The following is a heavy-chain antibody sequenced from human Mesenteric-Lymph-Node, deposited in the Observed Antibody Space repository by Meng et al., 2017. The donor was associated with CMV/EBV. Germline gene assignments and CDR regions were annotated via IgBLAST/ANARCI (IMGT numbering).Heavy chain of an antibody. Sequence: SETLSLTCTVSGGSVSRGAYYWSWIRQPPGKGLEWVGHIHNRGNPKYSPSLKSRVSISVDTSKNQFSLNLKSVTAADAAVYYCDGAGERWLEQGVIDSWGQGTLVTVSS. CDR3: DGAGERWLEQGVIDS. CDR1: GGSVSRGAYY. D-gene: IGHD6-19*01. CDR2: IHNRGNP. V-gene: IGHV4-61*08. J-gene: IGHJ4*02.